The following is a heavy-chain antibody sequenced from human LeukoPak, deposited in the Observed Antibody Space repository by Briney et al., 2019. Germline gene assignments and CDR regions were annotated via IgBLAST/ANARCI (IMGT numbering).Heavy chain of an antibody. CDR1: GASINIRYHY. V-gene: IGHV4-39*07. D-gene: IGHD2-2*03. CDR3: ARLLRVGYCSTTTCNWFDP. CDR2: KDYTGET. Sequence: PSETLSLTCTVSGASINIRYHYWGWIRQSPGKGLEWIGSKDYTGETYYSPPLQSRVTISVDTPRNQFSLKLSSVTAADTAVYYCARLLRVGYCSTTTCNWFDPWGQGTLVTVSS. J-gene: IGHJ5*02.